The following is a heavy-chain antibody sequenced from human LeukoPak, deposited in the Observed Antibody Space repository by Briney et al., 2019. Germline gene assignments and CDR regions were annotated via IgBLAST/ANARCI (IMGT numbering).Heavy chain of an antibody. CDR3: ARAGRWEGRPHAFDI. J-gene: IGHJ3*02. CDR2: IYYSGIT. CDR1: GGSISSYY. D-gene: IGHD1-26*01. Sequence: SETLSLTCTVSGGSISSYYWNWIRQPPGKGLEWIGYIYYSGITNYNPSLKSRATISVDTSKSQFSLKLTSVTAADTAVYYCARAGRWEGRPHAFDIWGQGTMVTVSS. V-gene: IGHV4-59*01.